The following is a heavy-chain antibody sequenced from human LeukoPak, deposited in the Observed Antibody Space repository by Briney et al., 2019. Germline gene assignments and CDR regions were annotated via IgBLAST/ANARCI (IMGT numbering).Heavy chain of an antibody. V-gene: IGHV4-34*01. Sequence: PSETLSLTCAVYGGSFSGYYWSWIRQPPGKGLEWIGEINHSGSTNYNPSLKSRVTISVDTSKNQFSLKLSSVTAADTAVYYCARTKSSGSYPDYWGQGTLVTVSS. CDR1: GGSFSGYY. D-gene: IGHD3-22*01. CDR3: ARTKSSGSYPDY. CDR2: INHSGST. J-gene: IGHJ4*02.